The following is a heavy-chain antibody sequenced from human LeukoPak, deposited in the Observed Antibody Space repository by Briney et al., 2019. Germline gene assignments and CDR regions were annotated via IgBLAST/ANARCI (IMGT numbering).Heavy chain of an antibody. V-gene: IGHV4-34*01. CDR2: INHSGST. Sequence: PSETLSLTCAVYGGSFSGYYWSWIRQPPGKGLEWIGEINHSGSTNYNPSLKSRVTISVDTSKNRFSLKLSSVTAADTAVYYCARAPKTIVVVPAAIRAPAAGYYMDVWGKGTTVTVSS. J-gene: IGHJ6*03. D-gene: IGHD2-2*01. CDR1: GGSFSGYY. CDR3: ARAPKTIVVVPAAIRAPAAGYYMDV.